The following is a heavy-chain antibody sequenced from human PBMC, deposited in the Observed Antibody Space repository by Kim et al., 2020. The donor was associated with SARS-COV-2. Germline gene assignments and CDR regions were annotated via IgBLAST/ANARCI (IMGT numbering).Heavy chain of an antibody. Sequence: SVKVSCKAPGGTFSSYAISWVRQAPGQGLEWMGGIIPIFGTANYAQKFQGRVTITADESTSTAYMELSSLRSEDTAVYYCARVEGIAAAGLPHYYYYGMDVWGQGTTVTVSS. CDR3: ARVEGIAAAGLPHYYYYGMDV. V-gene: IGHV1-69*13. D-gene: IGHD6-13*01. J-gene: IGHJ6*02. CDR2: IIPIFGTA. CDR1: GGTFSSYA.